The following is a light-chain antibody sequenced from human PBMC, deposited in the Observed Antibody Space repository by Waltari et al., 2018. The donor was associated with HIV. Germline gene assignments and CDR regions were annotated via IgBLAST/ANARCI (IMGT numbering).Light chain of an antibody. V-gene: IGKV1-39*01. J-gene: IGKJ2*01. Sequence: DIQMTQSPSSLSASVGDRVNLTCRASQRISSYLPWYQQKPGKAPKRLISAAFNLRSGVPSRFSGGRSWTDFTLTIGSLQVEDLATYYCQQSYSSPPTFGQGTNLEIK. CDR3: QQSYSSPPT. CDR2: AAF. CDR1: QRISSY.